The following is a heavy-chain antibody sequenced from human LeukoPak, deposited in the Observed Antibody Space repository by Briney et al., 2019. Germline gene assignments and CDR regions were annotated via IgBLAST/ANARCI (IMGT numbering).Heavy chain of an antibody. D-gene: IGHD3-3*01. CDR3: AKVRDYDFCSGYQYYYYYYMDV. V-gene: IGHV3-23*01. CDR1: GFTFSSYS. J-gene: IGHJ6*03. CDR2: IIGSGGSK. Sequence: GGSLRLSCAASGFTFSSYSMSWVPQGPGKGRGWVSDIIGSGGSKYYTDPVKGRFTISRDNSKNTLYLQMNSLRVEDTAVYYCAKVRDYDFCSGYQYYYYYYMDVWGKGTTVTVSS.